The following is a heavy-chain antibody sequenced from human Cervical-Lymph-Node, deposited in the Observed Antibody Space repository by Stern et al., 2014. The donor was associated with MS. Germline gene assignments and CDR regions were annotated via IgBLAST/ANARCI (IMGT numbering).Heavy chain of an antibody. J-gene: IGHJ6*02. CDR2: VDWDDGK. Sequence: QVTLRESGPALVKPTQTLTLTCTFSGFSLSTSGMCVTWIRQPPGKALEWLALVDWDDGKYYSTSLKTRLSISRDTSKNQEVLTLTNMDPADTATYYCARIRYADYPYNYYGMDVWGHGTTVTVSS. CDR3: ARIRYADYPYNYYGMDV. D-gene: IGHD4/OR15-4a*01. CDR1: GFSLSTSGMC. V-gene: IGHV2-70*01.